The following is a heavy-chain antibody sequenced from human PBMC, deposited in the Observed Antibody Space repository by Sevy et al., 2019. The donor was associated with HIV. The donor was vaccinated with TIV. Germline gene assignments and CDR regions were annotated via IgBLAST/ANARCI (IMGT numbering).Heavy chain of an antibody. CDR1: GFTFSTYW. CDR2: INQDGSQK. D-gene: IGHD6-13*01. V-gene: IGHV3-7*01. J-gene: IGHJ3*02. Sequence: GGSLRLSCAASGFTFSTYWMSWVRQAPGRGLEWVANINQDGSQKNYVDSVKGRLTITRDNAKTSLFLQMSSLRAEDTAVYYCARDSSPPSYDAFDMWGQGTIVTVSS. CDR3: ARDSSPPSYDAFDM.